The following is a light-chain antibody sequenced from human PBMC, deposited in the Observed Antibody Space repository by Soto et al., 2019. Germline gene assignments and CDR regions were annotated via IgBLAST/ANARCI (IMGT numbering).Light chain of an antibody. Sequence: EIVMTQYPDTLSVSPGERATLSCRASQNINDKLAWFQQKPGQVPRLLIIGASTTAYGVPARFSGSGSGTEFTLTISGLQSEDFAVYYCQQYNDWPPFTFGPGTRVDVK. V-gene: IGKV3-15*01. CDR3: QQYNDWPPFT. CDR2: GAS. CDR1: QNINDK. J-gene: IGKJ3*01.